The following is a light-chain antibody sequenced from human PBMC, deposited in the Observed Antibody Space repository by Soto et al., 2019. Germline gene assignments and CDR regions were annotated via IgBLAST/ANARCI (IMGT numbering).Light chain of an antibody. CDR2: EVS. CDR3: SSYVDTNKVL. J-gene: IGLJ3*02. Sequence: QSALTQPPSASGSPGQSVTISCTGTSSDVGGYKYVTWYQQHPGKVPKLIIYEVSKRPSGVPDRFSGSKSGNTASLTVSGLQAEDEADYYCSSYVDTNKVLFGGGTKLTVL. CDR1: SSDVGGYKY. V-gene: IGLV2-8*01.